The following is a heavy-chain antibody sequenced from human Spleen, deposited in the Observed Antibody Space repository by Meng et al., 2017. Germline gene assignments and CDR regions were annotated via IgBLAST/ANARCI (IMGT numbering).Heavy chain of an antibody. Sequence: SETLSLTCTVSGGSISSSSYYWGWIRQPPGKGLEWIGSIYYSGSTYYNPSLKSRVTISVDTSKNQFSLKLTSVTAADTAVYYCARISAGWYFIDYWGQGTLVTVSS. CDR2: IYYSGST. V-gene: IGHV4-39*07. CDR3: ARISAGWYFIDY. J-gene: IGHJ4*02. CDR1: GGSISSSSYY. D-gene: IGHD6-19*01.